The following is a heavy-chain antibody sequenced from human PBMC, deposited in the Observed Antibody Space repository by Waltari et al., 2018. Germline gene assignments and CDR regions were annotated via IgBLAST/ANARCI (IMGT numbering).Heavy chain of an antibody. J-gene: IGHJ4*02. CDR1: GLTFSSDW. CDR3: VRNDGSVYGKFDC. Sequence: EVQLVESGGDLVQLGGSLRLSCPTSGLTFSSDWTHWVRQPSGKGLVWVSRISPDGTKTYYADSVKGRFSISRDNAKNTLYLQMNTLKVEDTATYYCVRNDGSVYGKFDCWGQGTPVTVSS. V-gene: IGHV3-74*01. CDR2: ISPDGTKT. D-gene: IGHD1-1*01.